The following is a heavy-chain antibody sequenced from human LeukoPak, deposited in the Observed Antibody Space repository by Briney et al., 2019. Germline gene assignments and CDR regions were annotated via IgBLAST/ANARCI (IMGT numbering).Heavy chain of an antibody. D-gene: IGHD6-19*01. V-gene: IGHV5-10-1*01. CDR2: IDASDSYT. J-gene: IGHJ4*02. CDR3: ARHILLQQWLV. CDR1: GSRFTSYW. Sequence: GGSLQISCKGSGSRFTSYWISWGRPLPGKGVEWMGRIDASDSYTNYSPSFQGDVTISADKSISTAYLQWSSLKASDTAMYYCARHILLQQWLVWGQGTLVTVSS.